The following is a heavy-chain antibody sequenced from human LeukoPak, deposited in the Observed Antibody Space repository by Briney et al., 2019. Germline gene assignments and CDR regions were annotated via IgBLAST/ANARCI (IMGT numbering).Heavy chain of an antibody. CDR2: IIPIFGTA. V-gene: IGHV1-69*13. J-gene: IGHJ4*02. CDR3: ARGRQLVGGFDY. D-gene: IGHD6-6*01. CDR1: GGTFSSYA. Sequence: RASVKVSCKASGGTFSSYAISWVRQAPGQGLGWMGGIIPIFGTANYAQKFQGRVTITADESTSTAYMELSSLRSEDTAVYYCARGRQLVGGFDYWGQGTLVTVSS.